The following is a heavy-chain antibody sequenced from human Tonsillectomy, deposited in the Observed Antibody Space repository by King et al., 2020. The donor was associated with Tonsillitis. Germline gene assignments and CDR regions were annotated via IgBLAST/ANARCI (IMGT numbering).Heavy chain of an antibody. CDR2: IDIDRSTI. D-gene: IGHD3-16*01. J-gene: IGHJ4*02. CDR1: GFSVTTYG. CDR3: TRDPGGTEDFDY. V-gene: IGHV3-48*02. Sequence: VQLVESGGGLVQPGGSLRLSCAASGFSVTTYGLNWVRQAPGKGLEWVAFIDIDRSTIYYADSVKGRFTISRDDAKNSVYLQMNGLRDEDTAVYYCTRDPGGTEDFDYWGQGTLVTVSS.